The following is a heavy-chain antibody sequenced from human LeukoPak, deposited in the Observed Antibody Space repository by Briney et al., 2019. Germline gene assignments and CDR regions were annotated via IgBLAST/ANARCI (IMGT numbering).Heavy chain of an antibody. CDR1: GFTVSSNY. J-gene: IGHJ4*02. V-gene: IGHV3-48*02. D-gene: IGHD5-12*01. CDR2: ISSRSDSV. CDR3: ARAMRSGYDY. Sequence: PGGSLRLSCAASGFTVSSNYMNWVRQAPGKRLEWVSYISSRSDSVYYADSVKGRFTISRDNAENSLYLQMNSLRDEDTAVYYCARAMRSGYDYWGQGTLVTVSS.